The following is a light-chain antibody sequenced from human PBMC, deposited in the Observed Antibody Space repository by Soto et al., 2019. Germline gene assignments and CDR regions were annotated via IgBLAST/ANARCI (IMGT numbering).Light chain of an antibody. CDR1: SSDVGAYDY. CDR2: EIN. J-gene: IGLJ1*01. V-gene: IGLV2-8*01. CDR3: SSFAGSHNFPYV. Sequence: QSVLTQPPSASGSPGQSVTISCTGTSSDVGAYDYVSWYQQHPGKAPKLMIYEINKRPSGVPDRFSGSKSGNTASLTVSGIQAEDEADYYCSSFAGSHNFPYVFGTGTKVTVL.